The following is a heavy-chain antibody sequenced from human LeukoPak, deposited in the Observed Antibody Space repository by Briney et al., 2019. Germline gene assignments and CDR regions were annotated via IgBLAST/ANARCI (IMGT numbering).Heavy chain of an antibody. J-gene: IGHJ6*03. CDR1: SGSISNFH. D-gene: IGHD3-22*01. Sequence: SETLSLTCAVSSGSISNFHWSWIRQPPGEGLEWIVRIFTSGGTNYNPSLTSRGTTSLDTSKNQFSLKMSSVTAAHTAVYYCARVRDSSGYYKYYYYYMDVWGKGNTVTVSS. CDR2: IFTSGGT. V-gene: IGHV4-59*10. CDR3: ARVRDSSGYYKYYYYYMDV.